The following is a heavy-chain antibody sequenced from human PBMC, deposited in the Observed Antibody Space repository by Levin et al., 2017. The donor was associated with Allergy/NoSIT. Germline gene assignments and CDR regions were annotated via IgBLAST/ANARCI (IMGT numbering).Heavy chain of an antibody. Sequence: SQTLSLPCPVSGGSISSYYWSWIRQPPGKGLEWIGYIYYSGSTNYNPSLKSRVTISVDTSKNQFSLKLSSVTAADTAVYYCARLEDIVATEGWFDPWGQGTLVTVSS. CDR2: IYYSGST. CDR3: ARLEDIVATEGWFDP. V-gene: IGHV4-59*01. CDR1: GGSISSYY. D-gene: IGHD5-12*01. J-gene: IGHJ5*02.